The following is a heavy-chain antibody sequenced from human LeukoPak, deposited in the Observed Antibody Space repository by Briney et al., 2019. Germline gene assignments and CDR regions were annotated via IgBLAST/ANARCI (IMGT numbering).Heavy chain of an antibody. CDR3: AREVKGGSSTDY. V-gene: IGHV4-59*01. CDR1: GASISSYF. D-gene: IGHD6-13*01. Sequence: SETLSLTCTVSGASISSYFWNWIRQPPGKGLEWIGSFYYSGSTNYHPSLKSRVTISVDTSKNQLSLKVTSVTAADTAVYYCAREVKGGSSTDYWGQGTLVTVSS. CDR2: FYYSGST. J-gene: IGHJ4*02.